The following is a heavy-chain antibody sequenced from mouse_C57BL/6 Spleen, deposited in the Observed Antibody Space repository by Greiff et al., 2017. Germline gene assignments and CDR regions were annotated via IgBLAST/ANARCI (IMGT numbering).Heavy chain of an antibody. V-gene: IGHV1-63*01. CDR1: GYTFTNYW. CDR2: IYPGGGYT. Sequence: QVQLQQSGAELVRPGTSVKMSCKASGYTFTNYWIGWAKQRPGHGLEWIGDIYPGGGYTNYNAKFKGKATLTADKSSSTAYMQFSSLTSEDSAIYYCARYDEYYFDYWGQGTTLTVSS. D-gene: IGHD2-12*01. CDR3: ARYDEYYFDY. J-gene: IGHJ2*01.